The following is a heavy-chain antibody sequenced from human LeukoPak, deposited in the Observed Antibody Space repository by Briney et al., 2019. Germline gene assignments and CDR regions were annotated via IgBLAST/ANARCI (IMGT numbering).Heavy chain of an antibody. D-gene: IGHD2-2*01. J-gene: IGHJ5*02. Sequence: PSETLSLTCTVSGGSISSSSYYWGWIRQPPGEGLEWIGTIYYSGSTYYNPSLKSRVTISVDASKNQLSLKLSSVTAADTAVYYCARESDRYCISTSCPNWYDPWGQGTLVTVSS. V-gene: IGHV4-39*07. CDR3: ARESDRYCISTSCPNWYDP. CDR2: IYYSGST. CDR1: GGSISSSSYY.